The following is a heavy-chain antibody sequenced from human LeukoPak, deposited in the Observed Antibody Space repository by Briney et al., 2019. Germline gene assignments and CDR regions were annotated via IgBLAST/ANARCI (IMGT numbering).Heavy chain of an antibody. CDR1: GFSVRSNY. CDR2: IYSGGGT. V-gene: IGHV3-53*01. CDR3: ARDENFDY. J-gene: IGHJ4*02. Sequence: PGGSLRLSFAASGFSVRSNYMNWVRQAPGKGLEWVSVIYSGGGTYTADSVKGRFTISRDNSKNTLYLQMNRLRAEDTAVYYCARDENFDYWGQGTLVTVSS.